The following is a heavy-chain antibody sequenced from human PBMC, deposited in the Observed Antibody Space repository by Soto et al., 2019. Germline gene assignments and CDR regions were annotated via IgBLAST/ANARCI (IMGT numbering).Heavy chain of an antibody. Sequence: QVQLQESGPGLLKPSQTLSLTCTVSGGSINSGGYYWTWIRQHPGRGLESIGYIYYSGDTYYNPSLKSRLSISLDTSKNQFSLKLTSVTAADTAIYYCARFPSRAHYFAMDVWGHGTAVTASS. J-gene: IGHJ6*02. CDR3: ARFPSRAHYFAMDV. V-gene: IGHV4-31*03. CDR2: IYYSGDT. CDR1: GGSINSGGYY. D-gene: IGHD2-2*01.